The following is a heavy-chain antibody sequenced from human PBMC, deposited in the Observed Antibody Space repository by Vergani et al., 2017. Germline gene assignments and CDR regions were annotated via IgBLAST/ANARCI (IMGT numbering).Heavy chain of an antibody. D-gene: IGHD2-2*02. CDR3: ARGPGFCSSTGCYTVDS. CDR2: IIPFLGTP. CDR1: GGTFSTSA. J-gene: IGHJ4*02. Sequence: QVQLVQSGAEVKKPGSSVKVSCKTSGGTFSTSAISWVRQAPGHGLDWMGGIIPFLGTPKYAQTFQGRLAISADERTTTAYMELDSLTSEDTAVYFCARGPGFCSSTGCYTVDSWGQGTLITVSS. V-gene: IGHV1-69*01.